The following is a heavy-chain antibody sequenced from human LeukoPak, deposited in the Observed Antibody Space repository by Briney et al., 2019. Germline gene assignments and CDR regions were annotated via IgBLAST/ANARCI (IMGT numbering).Heavy chain of an antibody. Sequence: SVKVSCKASGGTFSSYAISWVRQAPGQGLEWMGGIIPIFGTANYAQKFQGRVTITADKSTSTAYMELSSLRSEDTAVYYCARGGGYYYDSSGYYWSGWFDPWGQGTLVTVSS. CDR1: GGTFSSYA. V-gene: IGHV1-69*06. CDR2: IIPIFGTA. J-gene: IGHJ5*02. D-gene: IGHD3-22*01. CDR3: ARGGGYYYDSSGYYWSGWFDP.